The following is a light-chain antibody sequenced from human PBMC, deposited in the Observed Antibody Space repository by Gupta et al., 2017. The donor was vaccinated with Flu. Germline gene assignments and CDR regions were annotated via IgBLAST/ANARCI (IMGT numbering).Light chain of an antibody. CDR1: ALPKQY. J-gene: IGLJ3*02. CDR2: KDS. V-gene: IGLV3-25*02. Sequence: SYELTQPPSVTASPGQTARITCPGDALPKQYAYWYQQKPGQAPVLVIYKDSERPSGIPERFSGSSSGTTVTLTISGVQAEDEADYYCQSADSSGTYWVFGGGTKLTVL. CDR3: QSADSSGTYWV.